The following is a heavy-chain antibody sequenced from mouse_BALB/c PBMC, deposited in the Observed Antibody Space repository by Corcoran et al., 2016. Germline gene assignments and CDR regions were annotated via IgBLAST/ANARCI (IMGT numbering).Heavy chain of an antibody. CDR2: INTYTGEP. Sequence: QIQLVQSGPELKKPGETVKISCKASGYTFTNYGMNWVKQAPGKGLKWLGWINTYTGEPTYADDFKGRFAFSLETSASTDYLQINNLKNEDTATYCGSRDPAWFAYWGQGTLVTVSA. CDR1: GYTFTNYG. CDR3: SRDPAWFAY. J-gene: IGHJ3*01. V-gene: IGHV9-3-1*01.